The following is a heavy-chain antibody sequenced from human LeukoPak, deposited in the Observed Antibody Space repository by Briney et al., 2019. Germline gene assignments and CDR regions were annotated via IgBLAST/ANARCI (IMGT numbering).Heavy chain of an antibody. D-gene: IGHD7-27*01. J-gene: IGHJ3*02. CDR2: INPSGGST. V-gene: IGHV1-46*01. Sequence: ASVKVSCKASGYTFTSYYMHWVRQAPGQGLEWMGIINPSGGSTSYAQKFQGRVTMTRDMSTSTVYMELSSLRSEDTAVYYCARTGGRTHNGKSIHIWGQGTMVTVSS. CDR3: ARTGGRTHNGKSIHI. CDR1: GYTFTSYY.